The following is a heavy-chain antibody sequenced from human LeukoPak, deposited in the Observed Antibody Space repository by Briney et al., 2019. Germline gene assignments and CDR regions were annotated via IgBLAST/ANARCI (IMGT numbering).Heavy chain of an antibody. CDR3: ARHNYYDNSRQNTNSAFDI. Sequence: SETLSLTCTVSGGSISGYYWSWIRQPPGKALEWIGNIYYSGSTNYNPSLRSRVTISVDTSKNQFSLKLSSVTAADTAVYYCARHNYYDNSRQNTNSAFDIWGQGRLVTVSS. V-gene: IGHV4-59*08. CDR1: GGSISGYY. D-gene: IGHD3-22*01. CDR2: IYYSGST. J-gene: IGHJ3*02.